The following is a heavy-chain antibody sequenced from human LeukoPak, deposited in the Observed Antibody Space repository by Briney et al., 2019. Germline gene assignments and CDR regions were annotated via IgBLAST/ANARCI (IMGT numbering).Heavy chain of an antibody. D-gene: IGHD3-3*01. Sequence: APVKVSCKASGYTFTSYDINWVRQATGQGLEWMGWMNPNSGNTGYAQKFQGRVTITRNTSISTAYMELSSLRSEDTAVYYCAREAYDFWSGHLHYMDVWGKGTTVTVSS. J-gene: IGHJ6*03. CDR1: GYTFTSYD. CDR2: MNPNSGNT. V-gene: IGHV1-8*03. CDR3: AREAYDFWSGHLHYMDV.